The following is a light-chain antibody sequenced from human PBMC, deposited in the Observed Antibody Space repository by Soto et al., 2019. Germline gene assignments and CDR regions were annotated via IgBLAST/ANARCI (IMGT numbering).Light chain of an antibody. Sequence: EIVMTQSPATLSVSPGETAALSCRASQSAGNFLAWYQQKPGQAPRLLIYYISTRATGIPARFSGSGSGIEFTLTISSLQSEDFAVYYCQQYNIWRSITFGQGTRLEIK. CDR1: QSAGNF. V-gene: IGKV3D-15*01. CDR2: YIS. J-gene: IGKJ5*01. CDR3: QQYNIWRSIT.